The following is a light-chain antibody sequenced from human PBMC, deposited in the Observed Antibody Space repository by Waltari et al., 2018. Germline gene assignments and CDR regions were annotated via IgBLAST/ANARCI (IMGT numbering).Light chain of an antibody. J-gene: IGKJ1*01. CDR1: QTISRY. CDR2: AAS. Sequence: GDRVTITCRASQTISRYLNRYQQKPGKAPNLLIYAASSLQSGVPSRFSGSGSGRDFTLIITSLQPEDFATYYCQQSYSFTRTFGQGTKVEIK. CDR3: QQSYSFTRT. V-gene: IGKV1-39*01.